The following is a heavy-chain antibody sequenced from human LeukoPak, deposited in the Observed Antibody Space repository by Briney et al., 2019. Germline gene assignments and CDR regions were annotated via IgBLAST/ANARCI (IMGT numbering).Heavy chain of an antibody. J-gene: IGHJ4*02. CDR2: IGTYGGDT. CDR1: TSR. Sequence: ASVKVSCKATSRISWVRQAPGQGLEWMGWIGTYGGDTYYAQKFQGRITVTTDTSTSTVYMELRNLRSDDTAVYYCARRHVDIVATMAFDYWGQGTLVTVSS. V-gene: IGHV1-18*01. CDR3: ARRHVDIVATMAFDY. D-gene: IGHD5-12*01.